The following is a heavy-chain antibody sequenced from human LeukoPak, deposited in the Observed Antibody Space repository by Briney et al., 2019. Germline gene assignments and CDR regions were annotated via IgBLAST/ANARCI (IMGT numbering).Heavy chain of an antibody. D-gene: IGHD3-10*01. J-gene: IGHJ6*02. CDR2: IIPILGLA. CDR1: GGTFSSYT. V-gene: IGHV1-69*02. Sequence: ASAKVSCKASGGTFSSYTISWVRQAPGQGLEWMGRIIPILGLANYAQKFQGRVTITADKSTSTAYMELSSLRSEDTAVYYCAHSGSYYQYYYGMDVWGQGTTVTVSS. CDR3: AHSGSYYQYYYGMDV.